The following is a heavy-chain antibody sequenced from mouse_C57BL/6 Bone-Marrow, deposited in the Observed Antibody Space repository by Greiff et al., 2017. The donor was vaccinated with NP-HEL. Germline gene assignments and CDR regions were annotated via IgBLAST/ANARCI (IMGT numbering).Heavy chain of an antibody. CDR1: GFTFSSYG. CDR3: AREDGYYSFAY. Sequence: EVQVVESGGDLVKPGGSLKLSCAASGFTFSSYGMSWVRQTPDKRLEWVATISSGGSYTYYPDSVKGRFTISRDNAKNTLYLQMSSLKSEDTAMYYCAREDGYYSFAYWGQGTRVTVSA. J-gene: IGHJ3*01. V-gene: IGHV5-6*01. CDR2: ISSGGSYT. D-gene: IGHD2-3*01.